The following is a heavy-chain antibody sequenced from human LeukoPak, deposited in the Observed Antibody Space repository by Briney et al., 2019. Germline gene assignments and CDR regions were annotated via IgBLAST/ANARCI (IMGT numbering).Heavy chain of an antibody. CDR2: INYDGSQT. Sequence: GGSLRLSCAASGFVFKNYWMSWVRQAPGKGLEWLANINYDGSQTYHVDSVKGRFTISRDNAKNSLYLQMNSLRVEDTAAYYCGKSEVTIPDSHWGQGTPVTVSS. V-gene: IGHV3-7*01. CDR1: GFVFKNYW. J-gene: IGHJ4*02. CDR3: GKSEVTIPDSH. D-gene: IGHD2-21*02.